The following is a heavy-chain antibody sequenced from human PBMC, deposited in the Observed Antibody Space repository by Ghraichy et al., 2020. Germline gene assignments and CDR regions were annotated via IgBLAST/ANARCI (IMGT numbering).Heavy chain of an antibody. CDR2: IRRKGERT. CDR3: VRDLDWTYDY. J-gene: IGHJ4*02. V-gene: IGHV3-64*01. Sequence: GVLRLSCAVSGFTFSSSTMHWVRQAPGKGLEYVSAIRRKGERTYYANSVKGRFTISGDDSKNTLYLQMDSLRLDDMAVYYCVRDLDWTYDYWGQGTPVTVSS. CDR1: GFTFSSST. D-gene: IGHD3-9*01.